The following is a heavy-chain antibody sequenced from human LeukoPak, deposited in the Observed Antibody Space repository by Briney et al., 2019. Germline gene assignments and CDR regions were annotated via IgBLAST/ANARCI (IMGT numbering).Heavy chain of an antibody. V-gene: IGHV4-34*01. CDR1: GGSFSGYY. D-gene: IGHD2-15*01. CDR2: INHSGST. J-gene: IGHJ4*02. Sequence: SETLSLTCAVYGGSFSGYYWSWIRQPPGKGLEWIGEINHSGSTNYNPSLKSRVTISVDTSKNQFSLELSSVTAADTAVYYCARGPIYCSGGSCYSYYFDYWGEGTLVTVSS. CDR3: ARGPIYCSGGSCYSYYFDY.